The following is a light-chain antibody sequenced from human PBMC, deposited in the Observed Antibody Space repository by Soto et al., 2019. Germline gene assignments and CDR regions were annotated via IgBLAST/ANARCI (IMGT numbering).Light chain of an antibody. Sequence: EIELTQSPGTLSLSPGGRATLSCRTSQTVSGSQLAWYQQRPGQPPRLIIFDASRRATGIPDRFSGSGSGTDCSLTISRLEPEDVAVYYCQQYGGSPWTFGQGTKVDIK. CDR1: QTVSGSQ. CDR2: DAS. V-gene: IGKV3-20*01. CDR3: QQYGGSPWT. J-gene: IGKJ1*01.